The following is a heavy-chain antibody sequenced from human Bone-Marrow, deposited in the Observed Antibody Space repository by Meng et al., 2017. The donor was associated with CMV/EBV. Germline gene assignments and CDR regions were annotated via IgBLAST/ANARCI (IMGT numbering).Heavy chain of an antibody. CDR1: GYTFTGYY. J-gene: IGHJ4*02. CDR3: ATRDQWLFHFDY. D-gene: IGHD3-22*01. CDR2: INPSGGST. V-gene: IGHV1-46*01. Sequence: GGSLRLSCKASGYTFTGYYMHWVRQAPGQGLEWMGIINPSGGSTSYAQKFQGRVTMTRDTSTSTVYMELSSLRSEDTAVYYCATRDQWLFHFDYWGQGTLVTVSS.